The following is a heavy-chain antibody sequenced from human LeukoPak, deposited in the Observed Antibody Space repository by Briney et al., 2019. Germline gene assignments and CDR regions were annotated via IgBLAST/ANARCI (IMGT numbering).Heavy chain of an antibody. CDR1: EYTFSGYY. CDR2: INPNSGGT. J-gene: IGHJ6*03. CDR3: ARVVTTVTMYYYYYMDV. Sequence: ASVKVSCKASEYTFSGYYMHWVRQAPGQGLEWMGWINPNSGGTNYAQKFQGRVTMTRDTSISTAYMELSRLRFDDTAVYYCARVVTTVTMYYYYYMDVWGKGTTVTISS. V-gene: IGHV1-2*02. D-gene: IGHD4-17*01.